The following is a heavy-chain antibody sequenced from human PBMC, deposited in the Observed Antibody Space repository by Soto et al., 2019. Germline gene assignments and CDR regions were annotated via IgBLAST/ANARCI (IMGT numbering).Heavy chain of an antibody. CDR2: ISYDGTNK. V-gene: IGHV3-30-3*01. CDR1: GFSFSISP. CDR3: ARDHKNYGGKQWAFNYLDS. J-gene: IGHJ4*02. Sequence: GGSLRLSCAASGFSFSISPMHWVRQAPGKGPEWVALISYDGTNKFYADSVKGRFTISRDNSKSTLYLQVDSLRPEDAAVYYCARDHKNYGGKQWAFNYLDSWGQGTLVIVSS. D-gene: IGHD4-17*01.